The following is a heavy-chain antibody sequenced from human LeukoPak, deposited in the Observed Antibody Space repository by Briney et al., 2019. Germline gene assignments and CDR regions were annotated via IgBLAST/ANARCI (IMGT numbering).Heavy chain of an antibody. CDR2: IYYSGST. Sequence: SETLSLTCTVSGGSISSYYWSWIRQPPGKGQEWIGYIYYSGSTNYNPSLKSRVTISVDTSKNQFSLKLSSVTAADTAVYYCARDSSGYIFDYWGQGTLVTVSS. J-gene: IGHJ4*02. D-gene: IGHD3-22*01. CDR1: GGSISSYY. V-gene: IGHV4-59*01. CDR3: ARDSSGYIFDY.